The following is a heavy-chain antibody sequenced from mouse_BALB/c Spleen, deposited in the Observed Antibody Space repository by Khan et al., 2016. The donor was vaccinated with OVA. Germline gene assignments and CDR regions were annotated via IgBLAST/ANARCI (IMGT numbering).Heavy chain of an antibody. CDR3: ARDGSRYNYAMDY. CDR2: ISYSGST. J-gene: IGHJ4*01. D-gene: IGHD2-3*01. Sequence: VQLKESGPGLVKPSQSLSLSCTVTGYSITSDYAWNWIRQFPGNKLEWMGYISYSGSTNYNPAFKSRISITLDTSKNQFFLQLNSVTTEDTATYYCARDGSRYNYAMDYWGQGTSVTVSS. V-gene: IGHV3-2*02. CDR1: GYSITSDYA.